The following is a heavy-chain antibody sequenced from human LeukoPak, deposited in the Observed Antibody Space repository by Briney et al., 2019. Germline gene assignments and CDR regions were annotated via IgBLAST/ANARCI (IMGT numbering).Heavy chain of an antibody. CDR2: IRSSGAMI. CDR3: VRDPDALDY. V-gene: IGHV3-48*02. CDR1: GFSFSSSS. J-gene: IGHJ4*02. Sequence: GGSLRLARENSGFSFSSSSMKWVRPAPGRGLEWVSYIRSSGAMIYYADSVKGRFTISRDNAKKSVYLQMNSLRDEDTAVYYCVRDPDALDYWGQGTQVTVSS.